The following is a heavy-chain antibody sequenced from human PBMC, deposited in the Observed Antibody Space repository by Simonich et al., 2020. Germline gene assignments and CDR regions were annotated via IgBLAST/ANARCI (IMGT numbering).Heavy chain of an antibody. CDR2: IKQDGSEK. V-gene: IGHV3-7*01. CDR1: GFTFRSYW. J-gene: IGHJ6*03. CDR3: ERDGLGTAYYYYMDV. Sequence: DVQLVESGGGLVLPGGSLRLSCAAPGFTFRSYWVSWVRQAPGKGLEWVANIKQDGSEKYYVESVKGRFTNSRDNAKNSLYLQMNSLRAEDTAVYYCERDGLGTAYYYYMDVWGKGTTVTVSS. D-gene: IGHD7-27*01.